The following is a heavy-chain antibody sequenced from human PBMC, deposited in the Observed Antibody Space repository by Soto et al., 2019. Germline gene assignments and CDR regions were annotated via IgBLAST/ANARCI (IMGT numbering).Heavy chain of an antibody. CDR2: IYYSGST. J-gene: IGHJ4*02. CDR3: ARSYYFHWLLHDYFDY. D-gene: IGHD3-9*01. Sequence: PSETLSLTCTVSGGSVSSGSYYWSWIRQPPGKGLEWIGYIYYSGSTNYNPSLKSRVTISVDTSKNQFSLKLSSVTAADTAVYYCARSYYFHWLLHDYFDYWGQGTLVTVSS. CDR1: GGSVSSGSYY. V-gene: IGHV4-61*01.